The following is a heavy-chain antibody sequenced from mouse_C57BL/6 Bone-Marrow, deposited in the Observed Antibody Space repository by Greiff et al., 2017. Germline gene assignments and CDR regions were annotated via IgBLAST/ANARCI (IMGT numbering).Heavy chain of an antibody. CDR3: ARHASDGYYWFAY. Sequence: EVKLMESGGDLVKPGGSLKLSCAASGFTFSSYGMSWVRQTPDKRLEWVATISSGGSYTYYPDSVKGRFTISRDNAKNTLYLQMSSLKSEDTTMYYCARHASDGYYWFAYWGQGTLVTVSA. CDR1: GFTFSSYG. V-gene: IGHV5-6*01. CDR2: ISSGGSYT. J-gene: IGHJ3*01. D-gene: IGHD2-3*01.